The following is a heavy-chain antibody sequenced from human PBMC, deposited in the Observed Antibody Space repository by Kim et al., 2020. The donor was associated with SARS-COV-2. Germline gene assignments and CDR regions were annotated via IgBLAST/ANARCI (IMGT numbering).Heavy chain of an antibody. V-gene: IGHV4-34*01. CDR3: ARGRYFDWLFHQSPHYFDY. J-gene: IGHJ4*02. D-gene: IGHD3-9*01. CDR2: INYDRST. Sequence: SETLSLTCAVYGDPVNGYYWSWIRQPSGKGLEWIGEINYDRSTNYKPSLKSRVTMSLDSSKSQFSLRLTSLTAADTAVYYCARGRYFDWLFHQSPHYFDYWGQGILVTVSS. CDR1: GDPVNGYY.